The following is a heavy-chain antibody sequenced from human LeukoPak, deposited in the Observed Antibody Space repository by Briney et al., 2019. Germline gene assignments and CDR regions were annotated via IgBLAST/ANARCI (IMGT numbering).Heavy chain of an antibody. D-gene: IGHD6-13*01. J-gene: IGHJ4*02. CDR2: IYHSGST. CDR3: ASFYSSSWSRRFDY. Sequence: PSETLSLTCTVSGYSINSGYYWGWVRQPPGKGLEWIGSIYHSGSTYYNPSLKSRVTISVDTSKNQFSLKLSSVTAADTAVYYCASFYSSSWSRRFDYWGQGTLVTVSS. CDR1: GYSINSGYY. V-gene: IGHV4-38-2*02.